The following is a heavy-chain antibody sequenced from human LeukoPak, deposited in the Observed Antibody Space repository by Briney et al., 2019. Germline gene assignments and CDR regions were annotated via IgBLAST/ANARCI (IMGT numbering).Heavy chain of an antibody. CDR3: GGSEYRSSWYVRY. V-gene: IGHV3-23*01. J-gene: IGHJ4*02. D-gene: IGHD6-13*01. CDR2: ISGSGGST. Sequence: AGGSLRLSCAASGFTFCTYAMRWVRQAPGKGLEWVSAISGSGGSTFYADSMKGRFTISRDNYKNTLYLQMNSLRAEDTAVYFCGGSEYRSSWYVRYWGQGTLVTVSS. CDR1: GFTFCTYA.